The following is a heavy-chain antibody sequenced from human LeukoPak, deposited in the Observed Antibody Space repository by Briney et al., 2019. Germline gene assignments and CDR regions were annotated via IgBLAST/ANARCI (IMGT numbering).Heavy chain of an antibody. J-gene: IGHJ6*03. V-gene: IGHV3-48*01. D-gene: IGHD1-26*01. Sequence: GGSLRLSCAASGFTFSSYSMNWVRQAPGKGLEWVSYISSSSSTIYNADSVKGRLTISRDNAKNSLYLQMYSLRAEDTAVYYCARTLYSGNSYYMDVWGKGTTVTVSS. CDR1: GFTFSSYS. CDR3: ARTLYSGNSYYMDV. CDR2: ISSSSSTI.